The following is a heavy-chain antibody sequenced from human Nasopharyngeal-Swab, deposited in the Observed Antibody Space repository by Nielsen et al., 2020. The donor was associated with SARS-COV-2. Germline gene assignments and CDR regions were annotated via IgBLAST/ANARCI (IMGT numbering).Heavy chain of an antibody. J-gene: IGHJ4*02. CDR1: DDSITGGYYY. Sequence: SETLSLTCNVSDDSITGGYYYWSWVRQSAGKGLEWLGCVYFTGGAFFNPSLRSRLTMSIDTAKRQFFLNLRSVTAADTADYYCARSLRSFDSWGRGIMVTVSS. CDR2: VYFTGGA. CDR3: ARSLRSFDS. V-gene: IGHV4-30-4*01.